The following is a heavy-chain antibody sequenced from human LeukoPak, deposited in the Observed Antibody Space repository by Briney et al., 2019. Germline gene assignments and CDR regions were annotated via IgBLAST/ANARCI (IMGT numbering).Heavy chain of an antibody. CDR3: ARDKYGDYVIDY. CDR2: ISSSSSYI. V-gene: IGHV3-21*01. D-gene: IGHD4-17*01. Sequence: GGSLRLSCAASGFTFSSYSMNWVRQAPGKGLEWVSSISSSSSYIYYADSVKGRFTISRDNAKNSLYLQMNSLRAEDTAVYYCARDKYGDYVIDYWGQGTLVTVSS. CDR1: GFTFSSYS. J-gene: IGHJ4*02.